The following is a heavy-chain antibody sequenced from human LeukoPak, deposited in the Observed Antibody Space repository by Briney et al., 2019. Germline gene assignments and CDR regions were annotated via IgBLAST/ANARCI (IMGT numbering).Heavy chain of an antibody. Sequence: PGGSLRLSCAASGFTFSSYWMHWVRQAPGKGLVWVSRISSNGSSTSYADSVKGRFTISRDNAKNTLYLQMNSLRAEDTAVYYCARAAVGDYWGQGTLVTVPS. CDR3: ARAAVGDY. V-gene: IGHV3-74*01. CDR1: GFTFSSYW. CDR2: ISSNGSST. D-gene: IGHD6-19*01. J-gene: IGHJ4*02.